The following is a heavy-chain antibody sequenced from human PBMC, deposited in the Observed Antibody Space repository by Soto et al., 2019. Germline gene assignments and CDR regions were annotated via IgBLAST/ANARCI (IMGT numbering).Heavy chain of an antibody. D-gene: IGHD2-2*01. J-gene: IGHJ4*02. CDR2: IYYSGST. Sequence: SETLSLTCTVSGGSISSGGYYWSWIRQHPGKGLEWIGYIYYSGSTYYNPSLKSRVTISADKSISTAYLQWSSLKASDTAMYYCARTVRYCGGTNCDYYFDYWGQGTLVTVSS. V-gene: IGHV4-31*03. CDR1: GGSISSGGYY. CDR3: ARTVRYCGGTNCDYYFDY.